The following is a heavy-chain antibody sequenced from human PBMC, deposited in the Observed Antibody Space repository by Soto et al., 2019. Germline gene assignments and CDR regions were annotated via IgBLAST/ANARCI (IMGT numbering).Heavy chain of an antibody. Sequence: GGSLRLSCAASGFTFSSYAMSWVRQAPGKGLEWVSSISGSGGSTYYADSVKGRFTISRDNSKNTLYLQMNSLRAEDTAVYYCAEARYYDSTGYLYYFDYWGQGTLVTVSS. CDR2: ISGSGGST. D-gene: IGHD3-22*01. J-gene: IGHJ4*02. CDR1: GFTFSSYA. CDR3: AEARYYDSTGYLYYFDY. V-gene: IGHV3-23*01.